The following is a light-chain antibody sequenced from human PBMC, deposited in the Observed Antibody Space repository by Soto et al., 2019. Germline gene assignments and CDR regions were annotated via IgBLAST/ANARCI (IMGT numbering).Light chain of an antibody. J-gene: IGKJ2*01. CDR3: QQLSHWPPEYT. CDR1: QSVSSY. CDR2: DAS. V-gene: IGKV3-11*01. Sequence: EIVLTQSPATLSLSPGERATLSCRASQSVSSYLAWYQQKPGQAPRLLIYDASNRATGIPARLSGSGSGTDFTLTISSLEPEDFAVYDCQQLSHWPPEYTFGQGTKLEIK.